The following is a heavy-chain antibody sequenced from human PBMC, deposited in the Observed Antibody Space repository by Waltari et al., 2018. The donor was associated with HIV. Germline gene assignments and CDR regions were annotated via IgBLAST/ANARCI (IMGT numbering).Heavy chain of an antibody. V-gene: IGHV3-21*04. CDR1: GPTLSPSI. CDR3: VRDANIVVSIPYFDP. Sequence: DVTLVESGGGLVKTGGSLRLSCVASGPTLSPSIVHWVRQAPGKGLEWVSSISGTSTFVNYADPVKGRFTISRDNAKNTVYLQMDSLRVEDSAIYYCVRDANIVVSIPYFDPWGQGVLVTVSS. D-gene: IGHD3-16*01. J-gene: IGHJ5*02. CDR2: ISGTSTFV.